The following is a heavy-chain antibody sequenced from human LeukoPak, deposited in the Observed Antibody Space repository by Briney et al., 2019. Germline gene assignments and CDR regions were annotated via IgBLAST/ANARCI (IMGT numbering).Heavy chain of an antibody. CDR1: GGTFSSYA. CDR3: ARVSRYFDWRHTLHPQYYFDY. CDR2: IIPIFGTA. Sequence: SVKVSCKASGGTFSSYAISWVRQAPGQGLEWMGGIIPIFGTANYAQKFQGRVTITADESTSTAYMELSSLRSEDTAVYYCARVSRYFDWRHTLHPQYYFDYWGQGTLVTVSS. D-gene: IGHD3-9*01. J-gene: IGHJ4*02. V-gene: IGHV1-69*13.